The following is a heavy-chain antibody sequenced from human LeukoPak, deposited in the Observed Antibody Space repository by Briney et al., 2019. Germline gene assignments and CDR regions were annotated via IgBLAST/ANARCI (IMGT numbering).Heavy chain of an antibody. D-gene: IGHD3-3*01. J-gene: IGHJ4*02. Sequence: GGSLRLSCAASGFTFSSYAMSWVRQAPGKGLEWVSAISGSGGSTYYADSVKGRFTISRDNSKNTLYLQMNSLRAEDTAVYYCAKDPVPTYYDFWSGCGYFDYWGQGTLVTVSS. CDR1: GFTFSSYA. V-gene: IGHV3-23*01. CDR3: AKDPVPTYYDFWSGCGYFDY. CDR2: ISGSGGST.